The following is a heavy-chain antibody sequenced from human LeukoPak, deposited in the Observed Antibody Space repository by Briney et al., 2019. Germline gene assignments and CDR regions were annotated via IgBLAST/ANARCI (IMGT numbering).Heavy chain of an antibody. Sequence: GGSLRLSCAASGFTFSSYWMHWVRQAPGKGLVWVSRINSDGSSTNYADSVKGRFTISRDNAKNTLYLQMNSLRAEDTAVYYCASYGGNSLLDYWGQGTLVTVSS. CDR1: GFTFSSYW. J-gene: IGHJ4*02. CDR2: INSDGSST. CDR3: ASYGGNSLLDY. V-gene: IGHV3-74*01. D-gene: IGHD4-23*01.